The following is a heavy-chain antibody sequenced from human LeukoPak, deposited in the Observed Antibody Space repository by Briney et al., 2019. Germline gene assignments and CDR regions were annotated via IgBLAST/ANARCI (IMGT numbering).Heavy chain of an antibody. V-gene: IGHV4-30-2*01. CDR3: ARLKGWSDGFDP. J-gene: IGHJ5*02. Sequence: SQTLSLTCAVSGGSISLGGYSWSWIRQPPGKGLEWIGYIYHSGSTYYNPSLKSRVTISVDRSKNQFSLKLSSVTAADTAVYYCARLKGWSDGFDPWGQGTLVTVSS. D-gene: IGHD2-15*01. CDR1: GGSISLGGYS. CDR2: IYHSGST.